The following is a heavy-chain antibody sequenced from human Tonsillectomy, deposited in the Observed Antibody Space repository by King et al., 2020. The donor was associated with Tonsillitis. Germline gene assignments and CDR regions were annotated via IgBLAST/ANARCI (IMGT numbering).Heavy chain of an antibody. Sequence: VQLVESGGGVVQPGGSLRLSCVASGFTFSGYGMHWVRQAPGKGPEWVAFIRHGGSNQYYADAVKGRFTISRDNLKNILSLQMNSLRPEDTAMYYCAKGPQGYIDYWGQGTLVTASS. CDR2: IRHGGSNQ. CDR1: GFTFSGYG. J-gene: IGHJ4*02. V-gene: IGHV3-30*02. CDR3: AKGPQGYIDY.